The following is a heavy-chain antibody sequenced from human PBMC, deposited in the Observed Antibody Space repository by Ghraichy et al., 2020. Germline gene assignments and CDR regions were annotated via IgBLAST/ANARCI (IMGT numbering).Heavy chain of an antibody. V-gene: IGHV4-31*03. D-gene: IGHD3-22*01. Sequence: SETLSLTCTVSGGSISSGGYYWSWIRQHPGKGLEWIGYIYYSGSTYYNPSLKSRVTISVDTSKNQFSLKLSSVTAADTAVYYCARRDGSGYYFRSGAGAFDIWGQGTMVTVAS. CDR2: IYYSGST. CDR3: ARRDGSGYYFRSGAGAFDI. CDR1: GGSISSGGYY. J-gene: IGHJ3*02.